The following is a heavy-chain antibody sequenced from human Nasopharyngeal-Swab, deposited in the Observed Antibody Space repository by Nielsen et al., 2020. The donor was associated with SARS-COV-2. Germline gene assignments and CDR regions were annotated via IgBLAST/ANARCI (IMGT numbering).Heavy chain of an antibody. CDR2: IYYSGST. J-gene: IGHJ5*02. CDR1: GGSISSYY. Sequence: SETLSLTCPVSGGSISSYYWSWIRQPPGKGLEWIGYIYYSGSTNYNPSLKSRVTISVDTSKNQFSLKLSSVTAADTAVYYCARREYCGGDCYSNWFDPWGQGTLVTVSS. D-gene: IGHD2-21*02. V-gene: IGHV4-59*12. CDR3: ARREYCGGDCYSNWFDP.